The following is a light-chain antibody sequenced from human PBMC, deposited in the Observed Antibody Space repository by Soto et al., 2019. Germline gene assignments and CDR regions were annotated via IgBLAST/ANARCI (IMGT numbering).Light chain of an antibody. J-gene: IGKJ1*01. CDR3: HQYYDYPWT. V-gene: IGKV1-8*01. CDR1: QGISSY. CDR2: AAS. Sequence: AIRMTQSPSSFSASTGDRVTITCRASQGISSYLAWYQQKPGKAPKLLIYAASTLQSGVPSRFSGSGSGTDFTLTISCLQSEDFATYYCHQYYDYPWTFGQGTKVEIK.